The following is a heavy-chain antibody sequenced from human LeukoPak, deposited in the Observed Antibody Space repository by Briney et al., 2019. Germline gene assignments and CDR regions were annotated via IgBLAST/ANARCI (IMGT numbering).Heavy chain of an antibody. CDR3: AKDRTNWNYVPDY. CDR1: GFTVSSNY. Sequence: GGSLRISCAASGFTVSSNYMSWVRQAPGKGLEGGAFIRYDGSNKYYADSVKGRFTISRDNSKNTLYLQMNSLRAEDTAVYYCAKDRTNWNYVPDYWGQGTLVTVSS. D-gene: IGHD1-7*01. J-gene: IGHJ4*02. CDR2: IRYDGSNK. V-gene: IGHV3-30*02.